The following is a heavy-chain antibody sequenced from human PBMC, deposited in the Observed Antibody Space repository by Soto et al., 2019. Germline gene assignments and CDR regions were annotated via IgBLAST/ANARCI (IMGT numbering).Heavy chain of an antibody. Sequence: QVQLVQSGAEVKKPGASVKVSCKVSGYTLTELSMHWVRQAPGKGLEWMGGFDPEDGETIYGQKFQGRVTMTEDTSTHTAYMELSSLRSEATGVYYCTTSRNDFGDYTPFDSWGQGTLVTVSS. V-gene: IGHV1-24*01. CDR2: FDPEDGET. J-gene: IGHJ4*01. D-gene: IGHD4-17*01. CDR3: TTSRNDFGDYTPFDS. CDR1: GYTLTELS.